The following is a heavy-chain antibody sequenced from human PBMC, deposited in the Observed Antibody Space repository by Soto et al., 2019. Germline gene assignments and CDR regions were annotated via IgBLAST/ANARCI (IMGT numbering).Heavy chain of an antibody. V-gene: IGHV3-33*01. D-gene: IGHD3-16*01. CDR3: ARVGRPQHLLTGFDN. J-gene: IGHJ5*02. CDR1: GFTFSDYA. CDR2: IRPDGSNR. Sequence: PWGSLRLSCVTSGFTFSDYAMHWVRQAPGKGLEWVAVIRPDGSNRYYADSVKGRFTISRDISKNTLYLQMSSLRADDTAVYFCARVGRPQHLLTGFDNWGQGTLVTVSS.